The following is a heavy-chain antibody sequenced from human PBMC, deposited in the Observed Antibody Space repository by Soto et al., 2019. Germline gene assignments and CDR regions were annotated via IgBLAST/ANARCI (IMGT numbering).Heavy chain of an antibody. J-gene: IGHJ4*02. CDR1: GGSISSSSYY. V-gene: IGHV4-61*05. Sequence: SETLSLTCTVSGGSISSSSYYWGWIRQPPGKGLEWIGYINYSGSTNYNPSLKSRVTISVDTSKNQFSLKLSSVTAADTAVYYCARTVYYYDSSGYYEYYFDYWGQGTLVTVSS. CDR2: INYSGST. D-gene: IGHD3-22*01. CDR3: ARTVYYYDSSGYYEYYFDY.